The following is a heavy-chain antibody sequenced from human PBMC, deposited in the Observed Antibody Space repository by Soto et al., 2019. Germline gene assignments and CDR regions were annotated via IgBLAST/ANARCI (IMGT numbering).Heavy chain of an antibody. CDR2: IYYSGTT. CDR3: ARHSVTKGSYYYYGLDV. CDR1: GDSINSYY. D-gene: IGHD2-8*01. V-gene: IGHV4-59*08. Sequence: SETLSLTCTVSGDSINSYYWSWIRQPPGKGLEWIGYIYYSGTTNYNPSLKSRVTLLVDTSKAQFSLQLSSVTAADTAVYYCARHSVTKGSYYYYGLDVWGQGTKVTVSS. J-gene: IGHJ6*02.